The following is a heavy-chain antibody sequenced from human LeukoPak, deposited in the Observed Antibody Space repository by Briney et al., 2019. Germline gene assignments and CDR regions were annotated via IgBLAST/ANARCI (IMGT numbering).Heavy chain of an antibody. D-gene: IGHD6-13*01. V-gene: IGHV3-30*03. CDR2: ISYDGSNK. CDR3: ARRIAAAAAPYYFDY. CDR1: GFTFSSYG. Sequence: GGSLRLSCAASGFTFSSYGMHWVRQAPGKGLEWVAVISYDGSNKYYADSVKGRFTISRDNAKNTLCLQMNSLRAEDTAVYYCARRIAAAAAPYYFDYWGQGTLVTVSS. J-gene: IGHJ4*02.